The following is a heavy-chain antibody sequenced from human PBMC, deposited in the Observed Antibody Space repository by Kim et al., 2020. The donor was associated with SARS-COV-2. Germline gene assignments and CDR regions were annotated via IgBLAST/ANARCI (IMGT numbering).Heavy chain of an antibody. CDR3: ARDSPYYYGSGSHPDYGMDV. Sequence: SETLSLTCTVSGGSISSYYWSWIRQPPGKGLEWIGYIYYSGSTNYNPSLKSRVTISVDTSKNQFSLKLSSVTAADTAVYYCARDSPYYYGSGSHPDYGMDVWGQGTTVTVSS. D-gene: IGHD3-10*01. CDR1: GGSISSYY. CDR2: IYYSGST. V-gene: IGHV4-59*01. J-gene: IGHJ6*02.